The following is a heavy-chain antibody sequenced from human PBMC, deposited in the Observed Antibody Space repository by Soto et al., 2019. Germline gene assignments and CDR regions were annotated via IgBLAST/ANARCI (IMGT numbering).Heavy chain of an antibody. CDR3: ARAVGDPLYYLDY. CDR2: TDYSGNT. Sequence: SETLSLTCTVSGGSVSSGSYYWSWIRQPPGKGLEWIGYTDYSGNTNYNPSLKSRVTISGDTSKNQFSLRLSCVTAADTAVYYCARAVGDPLYYLDYWGQGTLVTVSS. J-gene: IGHJ4*02. D-gene: IGHD6-19*01. V-gene: IGHV4-61*01. CDR1: GGSVSSGSYY.